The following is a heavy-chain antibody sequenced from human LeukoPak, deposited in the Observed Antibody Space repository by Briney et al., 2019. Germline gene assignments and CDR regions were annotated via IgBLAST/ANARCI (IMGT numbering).Heavy chain of an antibody. J-gene: IGHJ4*02. CDR1: GYTFTGYY. CDR3: ARGGMITFGGVIFY. V-gene: IGHV1-2*02. CDR2: INPNSGGT. D-gene: IGHD3-16*02. Sequence: VASVKVSCKASGYTFTGYYMHWVRQAPGQGLEWTGWINPNSGGTNYAQKFQGRVTMTRDTSISTAYMELSRLRSDDTAVYYCARGGMITFGGVIFYWGQGTLVTVSS.